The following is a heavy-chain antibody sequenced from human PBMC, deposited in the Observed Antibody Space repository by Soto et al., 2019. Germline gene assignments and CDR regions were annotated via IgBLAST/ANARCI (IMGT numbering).Heavy chain of an antibody. CDR1: GYIFTNQW. Sequence: GESLKISCEGSGYIFTNQWINWVRQVPGKGLEWMGNIDPSDSHTNYSPSFQGHVTISIDKSIRTAYLQWTRLKASGTAIYYCASGRWNLHFHYWGQGSLVTVSS. CDR3: ASGRWNLHFHY. D-gene: IGHD2-15*01. J-gene: IGHJ4*02. CDR2: IDPSDSHT. V-gene: IGHV5-10-1*01.